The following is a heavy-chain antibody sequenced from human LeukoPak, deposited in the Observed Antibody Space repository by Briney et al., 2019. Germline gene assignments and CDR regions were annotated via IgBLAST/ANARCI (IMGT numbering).Heavy chain of an antibody. V-gene: IGHV4-34*01. D-gene: IGHD4-17*01. CDR1: GGSFSGYY. CDR3: ASGQSYGDYEN. CDR2: INHSGST. J-gene: IGHJ4*02. Sequence: PSETLSLTCAVYGGSFSGYYWSWTRQPPGKGLEWIGEINHSGSTNYNPSLKSRVTISVDTSKNQFSLKLSSVTAADTAVYYCASGQSYGDYENWGQGTLVTVSS.